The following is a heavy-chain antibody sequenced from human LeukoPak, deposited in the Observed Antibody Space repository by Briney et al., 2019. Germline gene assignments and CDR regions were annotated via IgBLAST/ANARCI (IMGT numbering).Heavy chain of an antibody. J-gene: IGHJ4*02. CDR3: AKGNDLRLYFDY. D-gene: IGHD1-1*01. V-gene: IGHV3-9*01. Sequence: GRSLRLSCAASGFTFDDYAMHWVRQAPGKGLEWVSGISWNSGSIGYADSVKGRFTISRDNAKNSLYLQMNSLRAEDTALYYCAKGNDLRLYFDYWGQGTLVTVSS. CDR1: GFTFDDYA. CDR2: ISWNSGSI.